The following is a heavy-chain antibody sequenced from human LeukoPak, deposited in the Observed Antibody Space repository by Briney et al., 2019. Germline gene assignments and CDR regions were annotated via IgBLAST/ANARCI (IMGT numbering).Heavy chain of an antibody. V-gene: IGHV4-34*01. CDR3: ARASGYYYSWFDP. J-gene: IGHJ5*02. CDR2: INHSGST. CDR1: GGSLSGYY. Sequence: SETLSLTCAVYGGSLSGYYWSWIRQPPGKGLEWIGEINHSGSTNYNPSLKSRVTISVDTSKNQFSLKLSSVTAADTAVYYCARASGYYYSWFDPWGQGTLVTVSS. D-gene: IGHD3-22*01.